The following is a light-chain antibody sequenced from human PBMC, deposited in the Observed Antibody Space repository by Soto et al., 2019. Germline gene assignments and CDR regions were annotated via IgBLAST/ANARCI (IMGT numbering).Light chain of an antibody. Sequence: EIVLTQSPGTLSLSPGERTTLSCRASQSISSSYLAWYQQKPGQAPRLLVYGASSRATGIPERFSGSGSGTDFSLTISRLEPEDFALYYCQQYSSTFWTLGQGTKV. CDR1: QSISSSY. J-gene: IGKJ1*01. CDR3: QQYSSTFWT. CDR2: GAS. V-gene: IGKV3-20*01.